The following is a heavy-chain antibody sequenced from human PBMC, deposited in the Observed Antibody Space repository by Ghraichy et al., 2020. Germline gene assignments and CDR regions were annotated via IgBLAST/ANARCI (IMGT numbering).Heavy chain of an antibody. CDR3: ARVADCSSTSCYDWFDP. Sequence: ASVKVSCKASGYTFTSYYMHWVRQAPGQGLEWMGIINPSGGSTSYAQKFQGRVTMTRDTSTSTVYMELSSLRSEDTAVYYCARVADCSSTSCYDWFDPWGQGTLVTVSS. V-gene: IGHV1-46*01. CDR2: INPSGGST. CDR1: GYTFTSYY. D-gene: IGHD2-2*01. J-gene: IGHJ5*02.